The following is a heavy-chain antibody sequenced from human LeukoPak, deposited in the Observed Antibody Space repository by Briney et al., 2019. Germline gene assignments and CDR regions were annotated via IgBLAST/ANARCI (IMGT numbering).Heavy chain of an antibody. CDR2: ITGSGITT. CDR1: GFSFSNYA. CDR3: ARDSGYCSSTNPICYGMDV. D-gene: IGHD2-2*01. Sequence: GGSLGLSCAASGFSFSNYAMNWVRQAPGKGLEWLSTITGSGITTYYADSVKGRFTISRDNSKNTLYLQMNSLRAEDTAVYYCARDSGYCSSTNPICYGMDVWGQGTTVTVSS. J-gene: IGHJ6*02. V-gene: IGHV3-23*01.